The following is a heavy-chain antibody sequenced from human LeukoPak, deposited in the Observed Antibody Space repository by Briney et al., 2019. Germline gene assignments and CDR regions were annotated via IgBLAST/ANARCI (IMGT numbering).Heavy chain of an antibody. CDR2: INHSGST. V-gene: IGHV4-34*01. Sequence: KTSETLSLTCAVYGGSFSGYYWSWIRQPPGKGLEWIGEINHSGSTNYNPSLKSRVTISVDTSKNQFSLKLSSVTAADTAVYYCARRRTMDVWGQGTTVTVSS. CDR1: GGSFSGYY. J-gene: IGHJ6*02. CDR3: ARRRTMDV.